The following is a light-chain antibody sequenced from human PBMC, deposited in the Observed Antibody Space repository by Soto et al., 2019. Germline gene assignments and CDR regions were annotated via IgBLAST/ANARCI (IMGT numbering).Light chain of an antibody. CDR1: QSVSSSY. Sequence: EIVLTQSPGTLSLSPGERATLSCRASQSVSSSYLAWYQQKPGQAPRLLIYGASSRATGIPDRFSGSGSGTDFTLTISRLEPEDFAVYYCQQYGSSPPNTFGPGTKVVIK. CDR2: GAS. V-gene: IGKV3-20*01. CDR3: QQYGSSPPNT. J-gene: IGKJ3*01.